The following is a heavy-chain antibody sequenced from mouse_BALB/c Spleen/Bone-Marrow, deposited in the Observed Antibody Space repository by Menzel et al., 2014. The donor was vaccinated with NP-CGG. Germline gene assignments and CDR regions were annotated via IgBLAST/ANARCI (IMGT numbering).Heavy chain of an antibody. CDR2: FHPYNDDT. Sequence: QVQLKESGAELVKPGASVKMSCKAFGYTFTTYPIEWMKQNHGKSLEWIGNFHPYNDDTKYNEKFKGKAKLTVEKSSSTIFLEVSRLTSDDSGFYFWSRGGGFAYWGQGTLVTVSA. CDR1: GYTFTTYP. V-gene: IGHV1-47*01. J-gene: IGHJ3*01. CDR3: SRGGGFAY.